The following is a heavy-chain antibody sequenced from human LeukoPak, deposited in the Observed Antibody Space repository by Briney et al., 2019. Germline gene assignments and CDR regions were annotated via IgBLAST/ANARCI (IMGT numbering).Heavy chain of an antibody. CDR2: IYTSGST. J-gene: IGHJ4*02. D-gene: IGHD2-2*01. CDR1: GGSISSGSYY. V-gene: IGHV4-61*02. CDR3: ARAMGYCSSTSCYEAPGFDY. Sequence: SQTLSLTCTVSGGSISSGSYYWSWIRQPAGKGLEWIGRIYTSGSTNYNPSLKSRVTISVATSQNQFSLMLTSVTAADTAVYYCARAMGYCSSTSCYEAPGFDYWGQGTLVSVSS.